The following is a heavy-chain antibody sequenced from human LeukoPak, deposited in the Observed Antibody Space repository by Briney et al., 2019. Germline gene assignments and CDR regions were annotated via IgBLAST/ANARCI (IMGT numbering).Heavy chain of an antibody. CDR3: ARDRIAAAGKGFDP. Sequence: GGSLRLSCAASGFTFSNYGMHWVRQAPGKGLEWVAFIRYDGTNKYYGDSVKGRFTISRDNAKNSLYLQMNSLRAEDTAVYYCARDRIAAAGKGFDPWGQGTLVTVSS. CDR1: GFTFSNYG. V-gene: IGHV3-30*02. J-gene: IGHJ5*02. CDR2: IRYDGTNK. D-gene: IGHD6-13*01.